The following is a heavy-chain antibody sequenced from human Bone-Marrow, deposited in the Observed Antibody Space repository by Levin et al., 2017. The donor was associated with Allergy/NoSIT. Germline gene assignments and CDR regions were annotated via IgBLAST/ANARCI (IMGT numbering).Heavy chain of an antibody. V-gene: IGHV3-73*01. CDR1: GFNIDDSA. J-gene: IGHJ3*01. CDR3: TRWDAFDL. Sequence: AGESLKISCPASGFNIDDSAIHWVRQASGKGLEWVGHIRTKPNNYQAAYAESVKGRFTISRDDSKNMVFLQMKSLRIDDTAVYYCTRWDAFDLWGQGTLVFVSS. CDR2: IRTKPNNYQA.